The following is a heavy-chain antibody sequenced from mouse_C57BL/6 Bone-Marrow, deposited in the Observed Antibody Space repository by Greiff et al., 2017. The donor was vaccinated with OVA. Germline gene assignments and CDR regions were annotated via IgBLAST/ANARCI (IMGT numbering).Heavy chain of an antibody. CDR1: GYTFTNYT. CDR2: INPSSGYT. V-gene: IGHV1-4*01. Sequence: VQLQQSGAELARPGASVKMSCKASGYTFTNYTMHWVKQRPGQGLEWIGYINPSSGYTKYNQKFKDKATLTADKSSSTAYMQLSSLTSEDSAVYYCARAGSGSSYFDYWGQGTTLTVSS. J-gene: IGHJ2*01. D-gene: IGHD1-1*01. CDR3: ARAGSGSSYFDY.